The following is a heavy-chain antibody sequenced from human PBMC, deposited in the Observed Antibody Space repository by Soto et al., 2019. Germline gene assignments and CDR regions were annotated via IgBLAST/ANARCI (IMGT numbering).Heavy chain of an antibody. CDR2: VSADNRNT. D-gene: IGHD1-26*01. CDR3: ARERRWEPLLY. J-gene: IGHJ4*02. CDR1: GYTFSNYG. Sequence: QVQLVQSGPEVKKPGASVKVSCKGSGYTFSNYGVTWERQAPGQGLERLGWVSADNRNTDYAQKFEDRATMTIATSTNTAYLELRGLTPDDTAVYYCARERRWEPLLYWGQGTL. V-gene: IGHV1-18*01.